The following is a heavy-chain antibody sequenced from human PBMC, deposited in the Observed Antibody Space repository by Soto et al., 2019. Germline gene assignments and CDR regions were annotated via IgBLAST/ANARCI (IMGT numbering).Heavy chain of an antibody. V-gene: IGHV4-59*01. CDR1: GGSISSEY. D-gene: IGHD3-10*01. CDR3: ARDLPHGCFDP. CDR2: IYYSGST. Sequence: ASETLSLTCTVSGGSISSEYSSWIRQPPGKGLEWIGYIYYSGSTNYNPSLKSRVTISVDTSKNQFSLKLSSVTAADTAVYYCARDLPHGCFDPWGQGTLVTVSS. J-gene: IGHJ5*02.